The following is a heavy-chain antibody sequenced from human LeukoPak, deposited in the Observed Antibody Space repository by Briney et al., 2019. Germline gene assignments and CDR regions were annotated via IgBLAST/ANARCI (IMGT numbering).Heavy chain of an antibody. CDR1: GFTFSSYS. Sequence: GGSLRLSCAASGFTFSSYSMNWVRQAPGKGLEWVSYISSSSSTIYYADSVKGRFTISRDNAKNSLYLQMNSLRAEDTAVYYCASTRTYYYGSGSYFGWFDPWGQGTLVTVSS. CDR2: ISSSSSTI. V-gene: IGHV3-48*01. J-gene: IGHJ5*02. D-gene: IGHD3-10*01. CDR3: ASTRTYYYGSGSYFGWFDP.